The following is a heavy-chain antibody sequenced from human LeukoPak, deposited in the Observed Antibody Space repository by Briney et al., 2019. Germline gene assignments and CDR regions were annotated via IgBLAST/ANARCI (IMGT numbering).Heavy chain of an antibody. Sequence: ASVKVSCKSSGYTFGSYDFNWVRQATGQGLEWMGWMNPNSGDTGYAQKIQGRVTMTRNTSISTAYMELSSLSSEDTAVYYCARGRYCSHASSGEKRLTIFGVVSYSYYYMDVWGKGTTVTVSS. V-gene: IGHV1-8*01. J-gene: IGHJ6*03. CDR1: GYTFGSYD. D-gene: IGHD3-3*01. CDR2: MNPNSGDT. CDR3: ARGRYCSHASSGEKRLTIFGVVSYSYYYMDV.